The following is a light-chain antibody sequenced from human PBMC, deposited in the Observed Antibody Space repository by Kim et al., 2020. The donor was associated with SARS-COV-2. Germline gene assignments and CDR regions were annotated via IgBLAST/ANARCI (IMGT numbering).Light chain of an antibody. Sequence: EIVLTQSPPTLSLSPGERATLSCRASQSVRRYLAWYQQKVGHAPRLLIYDTSNRATGIPARFSGSGSGTGFTLTISSLGPEDFAVYYCQQRSSWPPAFGQGTKVDIK. CDR2: DTS. J-gene: IGKJ1*01. CDR1: QSVRRY. V-gene: IGKV3-11*01. CDR3: QQRSSWPPA.